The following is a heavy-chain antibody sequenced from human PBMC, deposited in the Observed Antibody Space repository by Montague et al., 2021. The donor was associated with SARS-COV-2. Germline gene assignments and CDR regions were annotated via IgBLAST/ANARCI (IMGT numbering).Heavy chain of an antibody. Sequence: SETLSLTCAVYGGSFSDYYWSWIRQPPGKGLEWIGEINHTGSTNYNPSLKSRVTISIDTSKNQFSLKLNSVTAADTAVYYCARGQVTIFGILIFLPAAGPMDGWGQGTSVTVSS. CDR1: GGSFSDYY. V-gene: IGHV4-34*01. J-gene: IGHJ3*01. CDR2: INHTGST. D-gene: IGHD3-3*01. CDR3: ARGQVTIFGILIFLPAAGPMDG.